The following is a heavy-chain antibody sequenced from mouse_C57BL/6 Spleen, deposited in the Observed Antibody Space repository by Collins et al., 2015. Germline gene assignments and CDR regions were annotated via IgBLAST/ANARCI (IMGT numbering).Heavy chain of an antibody. CDR3: ARENYYFDY. CDR2: IRNKANGYTT. V-gene: IGHV7-3*02. Sequence: MSWVRQPPGKALEWLGFIRNKANGYTTEYSASVKGRFTISRDNSQSILYLQMNTLRAEDSATYYCARENYYFDYWGQGTTLTVSS. J-gene: IGHJ2*01.